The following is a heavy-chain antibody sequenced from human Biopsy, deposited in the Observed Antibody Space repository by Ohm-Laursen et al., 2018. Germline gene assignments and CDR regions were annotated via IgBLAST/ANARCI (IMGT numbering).Heavy chain of an antibody. CDR2: INAKAGDT. CDR3: TRGGYYYDSLAYYYWFDP. D-gene: IGHD3-22*01. CDR1: GCTFTGYH. V-gene: IGHV1-2*02. Sequence: SVKVSCNASGCTFTGYHVHWVRQAPGQGLEWMGWINAKAGDTNYAQKFQGRVTMTRDTSISTAYVDLSSLRSDDTAVYYCTRGGYYYDSLAYYYWFDPWGQGTLVTVSS. J-gene: IGHJ5*02.